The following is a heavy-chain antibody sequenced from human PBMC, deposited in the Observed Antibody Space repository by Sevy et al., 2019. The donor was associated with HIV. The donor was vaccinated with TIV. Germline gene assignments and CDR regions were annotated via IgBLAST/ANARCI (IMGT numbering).Heavy chain of an antibody. Sequence: SQTLSLTCAISGDSVSSDSAGWNWIRQSPSRGLEWLGRTYYRSKWYYDYAVSVKSRITINPDTSKNQFSLQLNSVTPEDTAGYYCARSGLANAGYYYYMDVWGKGTTVTVSS. CDR2: TYYRSKWYY. J-gene: IGHJ6*03. V-gene: IGHV6-1*01. CDR1: GDSVSSDSAG. CDR3: ARSGLANAGYYYYMDV. D-gene: IGHD1-26*01.